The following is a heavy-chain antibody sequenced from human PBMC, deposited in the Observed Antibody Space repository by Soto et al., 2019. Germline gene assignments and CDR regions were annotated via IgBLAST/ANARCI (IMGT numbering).Heavy chain of an antibody. J-gene: IGHJ4*02. Sequence: QVQLQESGPGLVKPSQTLSLTCTVSGGSINSGGYCWSWIRQHPGKGLDWIGCISYGGSTSYNPPLKSRVTIAVATSKNQFSLKLTSVTAADTAVCYCSRGILVWGQGALITVSS. D-gene: IGHD5-18*01. CDR2: ISYGGST. CDR3: SRGILV. V-gene: IGHV4-31*03. CDR1: GGSINSGGYC.